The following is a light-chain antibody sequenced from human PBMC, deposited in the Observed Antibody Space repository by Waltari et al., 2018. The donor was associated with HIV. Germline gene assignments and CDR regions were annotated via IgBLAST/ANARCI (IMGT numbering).Light chain of an antibody. J-gene: IGKJ1*01. CDR1: QSVSNY. CDR2: DAA. CDR3: QQRSNWPPGWT. V-gene: IGKV3-11*01. Sequence: EIVLTQSPATLSLSPGERATLSCRASQSVSNYLAWYQQKPGQAPRLLIYDAANRATGIPAKVRGGGSGTDFTLTIGSLEPEDCAVYYWQQRSNWPPGWTFGQGTKVEIK.